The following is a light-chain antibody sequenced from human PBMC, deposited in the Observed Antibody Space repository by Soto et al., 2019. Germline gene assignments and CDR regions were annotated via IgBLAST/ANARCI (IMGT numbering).Light chain of an antibody. CDR2: GAS. Sequence: EIVLTQSPGTLSLSPGERATLSCRASQSFNSIYLAWYQQKPGQAPRLLIYGASSRATGIPDRFSGSGSETDFTLTISRLEPEDFALYYCQQYGSSAPITFGQGTRLEIK. CDR1: QSFNSIY. J-gene: IGKJ5*01. CDR3: QQYGSSAPIT. V-gene: IGKV3-20*01.